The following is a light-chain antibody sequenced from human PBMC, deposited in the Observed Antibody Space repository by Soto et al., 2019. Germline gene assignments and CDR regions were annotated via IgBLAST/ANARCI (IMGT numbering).Light chain of an antibody. V-gene: IGKV3-11*01. J-gene: IGKJ5*01. CDR1: QYINTR. Sequence: EIVLTQSPATLSSFPGDRVTLSCRASQYINTRLAWYQHRPGQAPRLLIYQTSIRAAGIPARFSGSGSGTDFTLTISSLEPGDFAVYYCQQRSNWPTFGQGTRLEIK. CDR3: QQRSNWPT. CDR2: QTS.